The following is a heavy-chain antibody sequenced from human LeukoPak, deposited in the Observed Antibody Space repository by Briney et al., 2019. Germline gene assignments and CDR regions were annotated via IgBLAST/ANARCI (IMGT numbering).Heavy chain of an antibody. Sequence: PGGSLRLSCAASGFTFSTYNMNWVRQAPGKGLEWVSSISTSGTYIYYADSVKGRFTVSRDNAKNSLYLQMNSLRAEDTAVNYCARGYYEAFDIWGQGTMVTVSS. J-gene: IGHJ3*02. CDR1: GFTFSTYN. CDR2: ISTSGTYI. V-gene: IGHV3-21*01. D-gene: IGHD3-22*01. CDR3: ARGYYEAFDI.